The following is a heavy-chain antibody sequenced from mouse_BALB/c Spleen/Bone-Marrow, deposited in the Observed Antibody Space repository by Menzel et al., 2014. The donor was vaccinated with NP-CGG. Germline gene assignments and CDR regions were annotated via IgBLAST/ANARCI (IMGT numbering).Heavy chain of an antibody. CDR1: GFDFGGYW. CDR2: INPGSSTI. Sequence: DVKLQESGGGLVQPGGSLNLACVASGFDFGGYWMSWARLAPGKGLEWIGKINPGSSTINYSPSLKDKFIISRDSAKNTLCLQMSKVRSEDTAIYYCARLGHYGYHGNWGQGTTLTVSS. V-gene: IGHV4-2*02. CDR3: ARLGHYGYHGN. D-gene: IGHD1-2*01. J-gene: IGHJ2*01.